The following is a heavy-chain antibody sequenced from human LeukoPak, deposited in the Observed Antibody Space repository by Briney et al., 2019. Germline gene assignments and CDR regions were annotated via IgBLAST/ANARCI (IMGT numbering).Heavy chain of an antibody. Sequence: PGGSLRLSCVASGFTFSRFELNWVRQAPGKGLEWVSHISTGTYIAYADSVKGRFTISRDNARNSLYLEMNSLRAEDTAVYYCVRDERGYCSSSGCLWFPLDIWGQGTMVTVSS. J-gene: IGHJ3*02. CDR1: GFTFSRFE. V-gene: IGHV3-48*03. D-gene: IGHD2-15*01. CDR3: VRDERGYCSSSGCLWFPLDI. CDR2: ISTGTYI.